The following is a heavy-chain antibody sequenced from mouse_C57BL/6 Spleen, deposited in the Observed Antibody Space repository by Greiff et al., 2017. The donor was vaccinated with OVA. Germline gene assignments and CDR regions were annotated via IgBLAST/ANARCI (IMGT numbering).Heavy chain of an antibody. V-gene: IGHV5-9-1*02. D-gene: IGHD2-2*01. CDR1: GFTFSSYA. Sequence: EVKVVESGEGLVKPGGSLKLSCAASGFTFSSYAMSWVRQTPEKRLEWVAYISSGGDYIYYADTVKGRFTISRDNARNTLYLQMSSLKSEDTAMYYCTRSMVTTPFDYWGQGTTLTVSS. CDR3: TRSMVTTPFDY. CDR2: ISSGGDYI. J-gene: IGHJ2*01.